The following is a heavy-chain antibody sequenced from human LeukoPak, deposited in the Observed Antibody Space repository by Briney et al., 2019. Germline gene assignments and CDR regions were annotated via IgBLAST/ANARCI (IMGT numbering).Heavy chain of an antibody. CDR1: RYTFTGYY. CDR3: ARGLASWELLLNPFDY. CDR2: INPNSGVT. Sequence: ASVKVSCKASRYTFTGYYMHWVRQAPGQGLEWMGWINPNSGVTDYAQNFQGRVTMTRDTSISTAYMELSRLRSDDTAVYYCARGLASWELLLNPFDYWGQGTLVTVSS. V-gene: IGHV1-2*02. J-gene: IGHJ4*02. D-gene: IGHD1-26*01.